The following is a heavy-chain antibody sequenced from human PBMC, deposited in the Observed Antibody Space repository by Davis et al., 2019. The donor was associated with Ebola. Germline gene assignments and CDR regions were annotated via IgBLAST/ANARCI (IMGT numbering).Heavy chain of an antibody. J-gene: IGHJ4*02. Sequence: ASVKVSCKASGYTFTSYYMHWVRQAPGQGLEWMGIINPSGGSTSYAQKFQGRVTMTRDTSTSTVYMELSSLRSEDTAVYYCARDLLRPRDGYNYGYWGQGTLVTVSS. CDR3: ARDLLRPRDGYNYGY. CDR2: INPSGGST. V-gene: IGHV1-46*01. CDR1: GYTFTSYY. D-gene: IGHD5-24*01.